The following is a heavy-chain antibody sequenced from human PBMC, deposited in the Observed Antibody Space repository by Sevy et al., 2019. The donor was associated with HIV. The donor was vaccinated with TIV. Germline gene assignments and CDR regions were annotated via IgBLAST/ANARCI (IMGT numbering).Heavy chain of an antibody. D-gene: IGHD6-19*01. CDR1: GFTFSSYA. CDR2: ISGSGGST. Sequence: GGSLRLSCAASGFTFSSYAMSWVRQAPGKGLEWVSAISGSGGSTYYADSVKGRFTISRDNSKNTRYLQMNSLRAEDTAVYYCPIVAGKHFDYWGQGTLVTVSS. V-gene: IGHV3-23*01. J-gene: IGHJ4*02. CDR3: PIVAGKHFDY.